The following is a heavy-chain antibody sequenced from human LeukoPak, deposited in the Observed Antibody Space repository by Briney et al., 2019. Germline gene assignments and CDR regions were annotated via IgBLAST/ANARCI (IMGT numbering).Heavy chain of an antibody. D-gene: IGHD3-3*01. V-gene: IGHV3-23*01. CDR2: ISGSGGST. CDR1: GFTFSSYA. J-gene: IGHJ3*02. Sequence: PGGSLRLSCAASGFTFSSYAMSWVRQAPEKGLEWVSAISGSGGSTYYADSVKGRFTISRDNSKNTLYLQMNSLRAEDTAVYYCAKGEDYDFWSGFHEGAFDIWGQGTMVTVSS. CDR3: AKGEDYDFWSGFHEGAFDI.